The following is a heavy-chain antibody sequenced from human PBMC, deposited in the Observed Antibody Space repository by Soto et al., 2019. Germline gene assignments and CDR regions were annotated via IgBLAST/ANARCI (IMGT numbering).Heavy chain of an antibody. J-gene: IGHJ6*02. D-gene: IGHD3-22*01. V-gene: IGHV2-70*01. Sequence: SGPTLVNPTQTLTLTCTFSGFSLSTSGMCVSWIRQPPGKALEWLALIDWDDDKYYSTSLKTRLTISKDTSKNQVVLTMTNMDPVDTATYYCARIPAADYYDSSGYFGYYYYGMDVWGQGTTVTVSS. CDR3: ARIPAADYYDSSGYFGYYYYGMDV. CDR1: GFSLSTSGMC. CDR2: IDWDDDK.